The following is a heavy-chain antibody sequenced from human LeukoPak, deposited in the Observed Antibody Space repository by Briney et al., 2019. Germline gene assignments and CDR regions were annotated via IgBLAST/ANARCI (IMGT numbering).Heavy chain of an antibody. CDR1: GYTSTSYA. D-gene: IGHD1-26*01. V-gene: IGHV7-4-1*02. CDR2: INTNTGNP. J-gene: IGHJ5*02. CDR3: ARDYSGSYPNWFDP. Sequence: ASVTVSCKASGYTSTSYAMNWVRQAPGQGLEWMGWINTNTGNPTYAQGFTGRFVFSLDTSVSTAYLQISSLKAEDTAVYYCARDYSGSYPNWFDPWGQGTLVTVSS.